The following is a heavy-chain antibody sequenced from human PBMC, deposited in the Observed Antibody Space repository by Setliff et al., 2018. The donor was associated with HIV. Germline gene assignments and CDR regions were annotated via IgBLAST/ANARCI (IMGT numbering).Heavy chain of an antibody. J-gene: IGHJ6*02. CDR3: ARKRVGFDGIDV. CDR2: INPNTGDT. V-gene: IGHV1-2*04. D-gene: IGHD1-26*01. CDR1: GYTFTAYN. Sequence: GASVKVSCKASGYTFTAYNIQWVRQAPGQGLEWVGWINPNTGDTSYAENLQGWVTLTRDTPISTAYLEVRSDDTAVYYCARKRVGFDGIDVWGQGTTVTVSS.